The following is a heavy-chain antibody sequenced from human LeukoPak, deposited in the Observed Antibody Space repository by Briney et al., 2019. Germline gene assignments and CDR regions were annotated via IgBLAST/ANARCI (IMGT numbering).Heavy chain of an antibody. CDR2: ISSSSSYI. J-gene: IGHJ4*02. V-gene: IGHV3-21*01. Sequence: GGSLRLSCAASGFTFSSYSMKWVRQAPGKGLEWVSSISSSSSYIYYADSVKGRFTISRDNAKNSLYLQMNSLRAEDTAVYYCARQVELTDFDYWGQGTLVTVSS. CDR1: GFTFSSYS. D-gene: IGHD4/OR15-4a*01. CDR3: ARQVELTDFDY.